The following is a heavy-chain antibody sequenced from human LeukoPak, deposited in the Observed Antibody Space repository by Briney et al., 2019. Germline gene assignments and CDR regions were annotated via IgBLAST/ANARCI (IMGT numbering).Heavy chain of an antibody. J-gene: IGHJ4*02. Sequence: SETLSLTCTVSGGSISSGSCYWSWIRQPAGKGLEWIGRIYTSGSTNYNPSLKSRVTISVDTSKNQFSLKLSSVTAADTAVYYCARTVYARFDYWGQGTLVTVSS. CDR2: IYTSGST. V-gene: IGHV4-61*02. D-gene: IGHD3-16*01. CDR1: GGSISSGSCY. CDR3: ARTVYARFDY.